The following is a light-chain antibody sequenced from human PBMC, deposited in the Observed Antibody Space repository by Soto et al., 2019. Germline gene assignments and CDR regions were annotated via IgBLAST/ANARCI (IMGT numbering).Light chain of an antibody. CDR1: QSIGNY. CDR2: ATS. V-gene: IGKV3-11*01. CDR3: QQSSSWPFT. Sequence: EVVLTQSPATLSLSPGEGATLSCRASQSIGNYLAWYQQKPGQAPRLLIYATSNRVTGIPARFSGSGSGTDFTLTISSLEPEDFAVYYCQQSSSWPFTFGPGTKVDSK. J-gene: IGKJ3*01.